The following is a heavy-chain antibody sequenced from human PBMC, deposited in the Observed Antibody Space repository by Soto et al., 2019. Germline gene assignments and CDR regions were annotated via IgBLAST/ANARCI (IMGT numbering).Heavy chain of an antibody. J-gene: IGHJ6*02. V-gene: IGHV5-51*01. Sequence: LGESLKISCKGSGYSFTSYWIGWVRQMPGKGLEWMGIIYPGDSDTRYSPTFQGQVTISADKSISTAYLQWSSLKASDTAIYYCASRTNWNYYYYGMDVWGQGTTVTVSS. D-gene: IGHD1-1*01. CDR1: GYSFTSYW. CDR3: ASRTNWNYYYYGMDV. CDR2: IYPGDSDT.